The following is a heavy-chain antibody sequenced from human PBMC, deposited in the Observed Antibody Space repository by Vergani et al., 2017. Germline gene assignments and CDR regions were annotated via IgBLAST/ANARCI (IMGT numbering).Heavy chain of an antibody. CDR1: GYTFTSYG. D-gene: IGHD3-22*01. V-gene: IGHV1-18*01. Sequence: QVQLVQSGAEVKKPGASVKVSCKASGYTFTSYGISWVRQAPGQGLEWMGWISAYNGNTNYAQKLKGRVTMTTDTSTSTAYMELRSLRSDDTAVYYCAGYINYCDSSAGGANWGQGTLVTVSS. J-gene: IGHJ4*02. CDR2: ISAYNGNT. CDR3: AGYINYCDSSAGGAN.